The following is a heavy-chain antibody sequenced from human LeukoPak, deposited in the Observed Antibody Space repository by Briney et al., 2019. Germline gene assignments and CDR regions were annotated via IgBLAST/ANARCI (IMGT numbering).Heavy chain of an antibody. CDR1: GYTFTSYG. D-gene: IGHD2-21*02. Sequence: ASVKVSCKASGYTFTSYGIGWVREAPGQGLEWMGWISAYNGNTNYAQKLQGRVTMTTDTSTSTAYMELRSLRSDDTAVYYCARGLVESCVATAIQPFDYWGQGTLVTVSS. CDR3: ARGLVESCVATAIQPFDY. V-gene: IGHV1-18*01. CDR2: ISAYNGNT. J-gene: IGHJ4*02.